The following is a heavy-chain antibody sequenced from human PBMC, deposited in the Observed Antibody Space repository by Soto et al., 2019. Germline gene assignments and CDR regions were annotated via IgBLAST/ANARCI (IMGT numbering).Heavy chain of an antibody. J-gene: IGHJ4*02. CDR3: ARGGPVSVSPAWQLLGYFDY. CDR1: GGSINRGAYF. V-gene: IGHV4-31*03. Sequence: QVHLQESGPGQVRPSQTLSLSCSVSGGSINRGAYFWTWIRQFPGKGLEWIAYISYTGATYYNPSLKSRVTILAATSKNQFSLRLNSVTSADTAVYYCARGGPVSVSPAWQLLGYFDYWGQGTLVTVSS. CDR2: ISYTGAT. D-gene: IGHD2-15*01.